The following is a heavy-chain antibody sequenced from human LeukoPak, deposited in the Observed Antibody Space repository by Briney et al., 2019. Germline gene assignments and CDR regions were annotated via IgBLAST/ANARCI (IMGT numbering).Heavy chain of an antibody. CDR3: ARVFSSSSADY. D-gene: IGHD6-6*01. CDR2: IYYSGST. V-gene: IGHV4-59*01. Sequence: SETLSLTCTVSGGSISSYYWSWIRQPPGKGLEWIGYIYYSGSTNYNPSLKSRVTIPVDTSKNQFSLKLSSVTAADTAVYYCARVFSSSSADYWGQGTLVTVSS. J-gene: IGHJ4*02. CDR1: GGSISSYY.